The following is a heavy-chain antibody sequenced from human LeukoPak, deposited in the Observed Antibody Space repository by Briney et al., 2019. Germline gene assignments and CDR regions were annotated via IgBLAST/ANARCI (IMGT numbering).Heavy chain of an antibody. CDR1: GGSFSGYY. J-gene: IGHJ4*02. V-gene: IGHV4-34*01. CDR3: ARVPHY. CDR2: INHSGST. Sequence: SETLSLTCAVYGGSFSGYYWSWIRQPPGKGLEWIGEINHSGSTNYNPSLKSRVTISVDTSKNQFSLKLSSATAADTAVYYCARVPHYWGQGTLVTVSS.